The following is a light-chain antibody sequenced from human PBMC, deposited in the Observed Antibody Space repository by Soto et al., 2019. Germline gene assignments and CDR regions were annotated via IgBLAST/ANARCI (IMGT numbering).Light chain of an antibody. CDR3: TSYTSSDTYV. V-gene: IGLV2-14*01. CDR1: SSDVGGYNY. J-gene: IGLJ1*01. Sequence: QSALTQPASVSGSSGQSITISCTGTSSDVGGYNYVSWYQQHPGKAPKLMIYEVSDRPSGVSNRFSGSKSGNTASLTISGLQAEDEADYYCTSYTSSDTYVFGTGTKLTVL. CDR2: EVS.